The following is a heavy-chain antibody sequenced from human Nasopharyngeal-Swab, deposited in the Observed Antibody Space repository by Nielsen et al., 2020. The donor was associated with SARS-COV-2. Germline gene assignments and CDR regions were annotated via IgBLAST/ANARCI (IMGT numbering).Heavy chain of an antibody. D-gene: IGHD5-24*01. CDR2: IWYDGSNK. CDR3: ARGRAGDGYNYDAFDI. Sequence: GGSLRLSCAASGFTFSSYGMHWVRQAPGKGLEWVAVIWYDGSNKYYADSVKGRFTISRDNSKNTLYLQINSLRAEDTAVYYCARGRAGDGYNYDAFDIWGQGTMVTVSS. V-gene: IGHV3-33*01. J-gene: IGHJ3*02. CDR1: GFTFSSYG.